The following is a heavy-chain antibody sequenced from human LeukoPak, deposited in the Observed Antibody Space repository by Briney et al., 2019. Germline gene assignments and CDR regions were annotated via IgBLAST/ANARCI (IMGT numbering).Heavy chain of an antibody. CDR2: IYYNVAT. V-gene: IGHV4-39*02. D-gene: IGHD5-24*01. CDR3: ARVRDGYNRNWAY. J-gene: IGHJ4*02. Sequence: KSSGTLSLTCTVSGGSISSSIYYWGWFRQPPGKGLEWIGSIYYNVATYYNSSLKSRVTISVGTSKNHLSLKLSSVTAADTAVYYCARVRDGYNRNWAYWGQGTLVTVSS. CDR1: GGSISSSIYY.